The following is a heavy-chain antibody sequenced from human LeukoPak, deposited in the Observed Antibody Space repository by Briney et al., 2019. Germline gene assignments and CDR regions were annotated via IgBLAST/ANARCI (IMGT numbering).Heavy chain of an antibody. D-gene: IGHD5-24*01. J-gene: IGHJ4*02. Sequence: GGSLGLSCAASGFTFSSYAMHWVRQAPGKGLEWVAVISYDGSNKYYADSVKGRFTISRDNSKNTLYLQMNSLRAEDTAVYYCARPATEMATIPYFDYWGQGTLVTVSS. CDR2: ISYDGSNK. CDR3: ARPATEMATIPYFDY. CDR1: GFTFSSYA. V-gene: IGHV3-30*01.